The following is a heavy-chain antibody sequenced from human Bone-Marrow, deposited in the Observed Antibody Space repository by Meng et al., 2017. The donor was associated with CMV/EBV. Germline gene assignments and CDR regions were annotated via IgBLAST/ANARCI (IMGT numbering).Heavy chain of an antibody. Sequence: ASVKVSCKASGYTFTNYGISWVRQAPGQGLEWMGWISAYNGNTNYAQKLQGRVTMTRDTSTSTGYMELSSLRSEDTAVYYCARVRISDIVVVPAAIGGYYYGMDVWGQGTTVTVSS. CDR1: GYTFTNYG. J-gene: IGHJ6*02. CDR3: ARVRISDIVVVPAAIGGYYYGMDV. V-gene: IGHV1-18*01. CDR2: ISAYNGNT. D-gene: IGHD2-2*02.